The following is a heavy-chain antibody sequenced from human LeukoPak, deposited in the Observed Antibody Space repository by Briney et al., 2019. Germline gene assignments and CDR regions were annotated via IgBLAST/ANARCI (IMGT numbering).Heavy chain of an antibody. V-gene: IGHV5-51*01. CDR3: ARRPIGYGDFMYYFDY. J-gene: IGHJ4*02. CDR1: GYSFTSYW. D-gene: IGHD4-17*01. CDR2: IYPGDSDT. Sequence: GESLKISCKGSGYSFTSYWIGWVRQMPGKGLEWMGIIYPGDSDTRYSPSFQGQVTISADKSISTAYLQWSSLKASDTAMYYCARRPIGYGDFMYYFDYWGQRTLVTVSS.